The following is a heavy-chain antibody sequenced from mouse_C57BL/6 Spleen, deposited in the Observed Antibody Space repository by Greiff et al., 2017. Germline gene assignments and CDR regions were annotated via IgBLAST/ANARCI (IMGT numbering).Heavy chain of an antibody. Sequence: QVQLQQPGAELVKPGASVKLSCKASGYTFTSYWMHWVKQRPGRGLEWIGRIDPNSGGTKYNEKFKSKATLTVDKPSSTAYMQLSSLTSEDSAVYYCASIYYDYDGFAYWGQGTLVTVSA. D-gene: IGHD2-4*01. CDR1: GYTFTSYW. V-gene: IGHV1-72*01. CDR3: ASIYYDYDGFAY. J-gene: IGHJ3*01. CDR2: IDPNSGGT.